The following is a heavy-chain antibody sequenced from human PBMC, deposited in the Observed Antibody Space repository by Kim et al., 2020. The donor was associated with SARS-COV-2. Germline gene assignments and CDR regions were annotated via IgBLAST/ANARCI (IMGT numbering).Heavy chain of an antibody. D-gene: IGHD6-19*01. V-gene: IGHV1-69*13. Sequence: SVKVSCKASGGTFSSYAISWVRQAPGQGLEWMGGIIPIFGTANYAQKFQGRVTITADESTSTAYMELSSLRSEDTAVYYCARAIAVAGSWGWFDPWGQGTLVTVSS. J-gene: IGHJ5*02. CDR3: ARAIAVAGSWGWFDP. CDR2: IIPIFGTA. CDR1: GGTFSSYA.